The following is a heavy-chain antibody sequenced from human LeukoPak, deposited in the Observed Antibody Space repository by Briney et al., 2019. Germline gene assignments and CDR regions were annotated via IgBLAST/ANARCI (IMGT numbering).Heavy chain of an antibody. Sequence: ASVKISCTASGGTFSSYAISWVRQAPGQGLEWMGGIIPIFGTANYAQKFQGRVTITTDESTSTAYMELSSLRSEDTAVYYCARVDSGPSGLRFAFDIWGQGTMVTVSS. J-gene: IGHJ3*02. D-gene: IGHD3/OR15-3a*01. CDR2: IIPIFGTA. V-gene: IGHV1-69*05. CDR3: ARVDSGPSGLRFAFDI. CDR1: GGTFSSYA.